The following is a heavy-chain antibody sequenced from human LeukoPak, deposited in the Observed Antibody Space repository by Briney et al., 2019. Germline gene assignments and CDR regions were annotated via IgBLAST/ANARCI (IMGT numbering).Heavy chain of an antibody. D-gene: IGHD2/OR15-2a*01. J-gene: IGHJ4*02. CDR1: GFTFSSYW. Sequence: PGGSLRLSCAASGFTFSSYWMSWVRQAPGKGLEWVANIKQDGSEKYYVDSVKGRFTISRDNAKNSLYLQMNSLRAGDTAVYYCARDLSSYYFDYWGQGTLVTVSS. CDR3: ARDLSSYYFDY. V-gene: IGHV3-7*01. CDR2: IKQDGSEK.